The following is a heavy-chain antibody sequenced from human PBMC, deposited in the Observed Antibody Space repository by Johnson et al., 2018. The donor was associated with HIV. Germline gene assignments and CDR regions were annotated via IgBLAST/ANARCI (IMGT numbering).Heavy chain of an antibody. Sequence: QVQLVESGGGVVQPGRSLRLSCAASGFTFSTYGMHWVRQAPGKGLEWVAVISYDGSNKYYADPVRGRFTISRDNSKNTLYLQMNSQRAEDTAVYYCAKSWHSGSLYDAFHIWGQGTMVTVS. CDR2: ISYDGSNK. V-gene: IGHV3-30-3*02. J-gene: IGHJ3*02. CDR3: AKSWHSGSLYDAFHI. CDR1: GFTFSTYG. D-gene: IGHD1-26*01.